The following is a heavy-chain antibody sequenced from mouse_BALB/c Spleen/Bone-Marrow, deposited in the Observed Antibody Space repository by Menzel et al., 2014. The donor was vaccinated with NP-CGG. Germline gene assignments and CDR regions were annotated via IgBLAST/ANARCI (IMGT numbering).Heavy chain of an antibody. J-gene: IGHJ1*01. CDR2: IYPGSGNT. Sequence: QVQLQQPGPELVKPGASVKISCKASGYTFTDYYINWVKQKPGQGLEWIGWIYPGSGNTKYNEKFKGKATLTVDTSSSTAHMQLSSLTSEDTAVYFCARILYWYFDVWGAGTTVTVSS. V-gene: IGHV1-84*02. CDR3: ARILYWYFDV. CDR1: GYTFTDYY.